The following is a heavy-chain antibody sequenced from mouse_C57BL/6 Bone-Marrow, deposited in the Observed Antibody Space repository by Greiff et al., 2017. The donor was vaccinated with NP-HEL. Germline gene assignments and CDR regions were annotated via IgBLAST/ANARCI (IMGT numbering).Heavy chain of an antibody. CDR2: IYPGSGST. D-gene: IGHD1-1*01. V-gene: IGHV1-55*01. J-gene: IGHJ3*01. Sequence: QVQLQQPGAELVKPGASVKMSCKASGYTFTSYWITWVKQRPGQGLEWIGDIYPGSGSTNFNEKFKSKATLTVDTSSSTAYMQLSSLTSEGSAVDYCARHYYGSSYGWFAYWGQGTLVTVSA. CDR1: GYTFTSYW. CDR3: ARHYYGSSYGWFAY.